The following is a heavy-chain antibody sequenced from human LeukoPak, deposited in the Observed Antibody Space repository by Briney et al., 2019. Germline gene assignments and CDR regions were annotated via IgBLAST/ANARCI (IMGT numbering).Heavy chain of an antibody. CDR3: ARRAGDDAFDI. D-gene: IGHD7-27*01. Sequence: ASVKVSCKASGYTFTSCGISWVRQAPGQGLEWMGGIIPIFGTANYAQKFQGRVTITTDESTSTAYMELSSLRSEDTAVYYCARRAGDDAFDIWGQGTMVTVSS. CDR1: GYTFTSCG. CDR2: IIPIFGTA. J-gene: IGHJ3*02. V-gene: IGHV1-69*05.